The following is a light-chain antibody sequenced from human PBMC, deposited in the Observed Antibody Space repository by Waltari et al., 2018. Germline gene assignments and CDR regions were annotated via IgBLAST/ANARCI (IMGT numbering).Light chain of an antibody. CDR3: HQCAHSPRT. CDR1: ETVTNNY. V-gene: IGKV3-20*01. CDR2: VTY. J-gene: IGKJ1*01. Sequence: EIVLTQSPGTLSLSPGERATLSCRASETVTNNYLAWFQQKPGQTPRLLIYVTYFRATGVPDRFSGSGSGPDFTLTISRLEPEDFAVYYCHQCAHSPRTFGQGTRVEIK.